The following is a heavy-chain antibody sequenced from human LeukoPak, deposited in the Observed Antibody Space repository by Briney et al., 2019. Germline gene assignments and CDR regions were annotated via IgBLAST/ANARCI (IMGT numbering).Heavy chain of an antibody. D-gene: IGHD2-2*01. Sequence: SETLSLTCTVSGGSISSSSYYWGWIRQPPGKGLEWIGSIYYSGSTYYNPSLKSRVTISVDTSKNQFSLKLSSVTAADTAVYYCHRGDIVVVPAAMGAWGQGTLVTVSS. V-gene: IGHV4-39*01. J-gene: IGHJ5*02. CDR3: HRGDIVVVPAAMGA. CDR2: IYYSGST. CDR1: GGSISSSSYY.